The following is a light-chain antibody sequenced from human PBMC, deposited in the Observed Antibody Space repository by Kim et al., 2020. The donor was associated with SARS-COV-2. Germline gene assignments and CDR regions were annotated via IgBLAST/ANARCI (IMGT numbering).Light chain of an antibody. CDR3: QQYGSSVWA. J-gene: IGKJ1*01. CDR1: QSVNSRY. CDR2: GAS. Sequence: ELVLTQSPGTLSLSPGERVTLSCRASQSVNSRYLAWYQQKPGQAPRLLVYGASSRATGIADRFSGSGSGTDFTLTISRLEAEDSAVYYCQQYGSSVWAFGQGTKVEIK. V-gene: IGKV3-20*01.